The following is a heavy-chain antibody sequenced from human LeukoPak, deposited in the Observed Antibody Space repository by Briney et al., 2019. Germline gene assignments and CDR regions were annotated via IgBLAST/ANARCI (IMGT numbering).Heavy chain of an antibody. CDR2: INHSGST. CDR3: ARGPFIYSYGYGLYYFDY. V-gene: IGHV4-34*01. Sequence: SETLSLTCAVYGGSFSGYYWSWIRQPPGKGLEWIGEINHSGSTNYNPSLKSRVTISVDTSKNQFSLKLSSVTAADTAVYYCARGPFIYSYGYGLYYFDYWGQGTLVTVSS. J-gene: IGHJ4*02. D-gene: IGHD5-18*01. CDR1: GGSFSGYY.